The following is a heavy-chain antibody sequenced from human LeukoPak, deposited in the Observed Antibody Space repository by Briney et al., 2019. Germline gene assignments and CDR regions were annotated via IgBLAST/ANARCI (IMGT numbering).Heavy chain of an antibody. CDR1: GGSISSSTVY. Sequence: PSETLSLTCTVSGGSISSSTVYWGWIRPPPGKGLEWIGGINYSGYTYYNPSLKSRVTISVDTPKNQFSLKLSSVTAADTAVYYCARPGYYDNSGFNFDYWGQGTLVTVSS. V-gene: IGHV4-39*01. D-gene: IGHD3-22*01. CDR3: ARPGYYDNSGFNFDY. J-gene: IGHJ4*02. CDR2: INYSGYT.